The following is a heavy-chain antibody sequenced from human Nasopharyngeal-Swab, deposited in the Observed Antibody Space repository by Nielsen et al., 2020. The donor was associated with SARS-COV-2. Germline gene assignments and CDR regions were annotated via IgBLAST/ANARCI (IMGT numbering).Heavy chain of an antibody. CDR1: GGSISSGDYY. V-gene: IGHV4-31*03. Sequence: SETLSLTCTVSGGSISSGDYYWSWIRQLPGKGLEWIGYICRLGGTSYNPSLKSRVTISLDASNNQFSLRLSSVTAADTAMFYCARGTPFDYWGQGILVTVSS. CDR3: ARGTPFDY. CDR2: ICRLGGT. D-gene: IGHD1-1*01. J-gene: IGHJ4*02.